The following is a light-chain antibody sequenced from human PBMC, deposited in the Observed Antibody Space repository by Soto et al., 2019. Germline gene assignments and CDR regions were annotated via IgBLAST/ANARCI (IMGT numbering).Light chain of an antibody. Sequence: QSALTQPASVSGSPGQSITISCTGTSSDAGTYNYVSWYQHRPGKAPKLMIYDVSYRPSGVSNRFSGSKSANTASLTISGLQAEDEADYYCSSYTTSNTQVFGGGTKLTVL. CDR1: SSDAGTYNY. V-gene: IGLV2-14*01. J-gene: IGLJ3*02. CDR2: DVS. CDR3: SSYTTSNTQV.